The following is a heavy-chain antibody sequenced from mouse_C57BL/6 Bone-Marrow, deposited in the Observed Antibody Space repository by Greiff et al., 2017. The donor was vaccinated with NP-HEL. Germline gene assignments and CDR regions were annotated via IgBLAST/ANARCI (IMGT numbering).Heavy chain of an antibody. D-gene: IGHD6-1*01. J-gene: IGHJ4*01. Sequence: QVQLQQSGAELARPGASVKLSCKASGYTFTSYGISWVKQGTGQGLEWIGELYPRSGNTYYNEKFKGKATLTADKSSSTAYMERRSLTSEDSAVYFGARSEASYAMDYWGQGTSVTVSS. CDR1: GYTFTSYG. V-gene: IGHV1-81*01. CDR2: LYPRSGNT. CDR3: ARSEASYAMDY.